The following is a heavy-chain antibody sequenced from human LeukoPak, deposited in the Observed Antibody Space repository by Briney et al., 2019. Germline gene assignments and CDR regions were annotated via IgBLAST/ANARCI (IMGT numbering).Heavy chain of an antibody. D-gene: IGHD3-22*01. V-gene: IGHV3-30-3*01. CDR1: GFTFSSYA. CDR3: AMIVVVLSGGQAFDL. Sequence: KPGRSLRLSCAASGFTFSSYAMHWVRQAPGKGLEWVAVISYDGSNKYYADSVKGRFTISRDNSKNTVFLQMNSLRPEDTAIYYCAMIVVVLSGGQAFDLWGQGTMVTVSS. CDR2: ISYDGSNK. J-gene: IGHJ3*01.